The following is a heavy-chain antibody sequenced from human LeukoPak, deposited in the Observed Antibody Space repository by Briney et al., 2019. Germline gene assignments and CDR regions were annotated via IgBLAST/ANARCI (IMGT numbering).Heavy chain of an antibody. CDR1: GDSVSANGAA. D-gene: IGHD2-2*01. CDR2: TYYRSTWYN. V-gene: IGHV6-1*01. J-gene: IGHJ5*02. Sequence: SQTLSLTCAISGDSVSANGAAWNWIRQSPSRGLEWLGRTYYRSTWYNDYAVSVRGRITVNPDTSKNQFSLHLNSVTPEDTAVYYCARRLTQYDCFDPWGQGILVTVSP. CDR3: ARRLTQYDCFDP.